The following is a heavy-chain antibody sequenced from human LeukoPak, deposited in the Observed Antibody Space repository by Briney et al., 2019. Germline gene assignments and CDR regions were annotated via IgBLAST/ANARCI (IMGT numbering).Heavy chain of an antibody. CDR1: GGSISSYY. CDR3: ARGSTSSLWYFEY. CDR2: IYYSGST. V-gene: IGHV4-59*08. Sequence: SETLSLTCTVSGGSISSYYWSWIRRPPGKGLEWIGYIYYSGSTNYNPSLKSRVKISVDTSKNQFSLKLSSVTAADTAVYYCARGSTSSLWYFEYWGQGTLVTVSS. D-gene: IGHD2-2*01. J-gene: IGHJ4*02.